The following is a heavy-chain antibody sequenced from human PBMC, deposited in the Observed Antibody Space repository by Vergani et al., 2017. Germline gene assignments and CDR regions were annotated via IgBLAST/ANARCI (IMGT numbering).Heavy chain of an antibody. V-gene: IGHV3-30*18. Sequence: QVQLVESGGGVVQPGRSLRLSCAASGFTLRSYGMHWVRQAPPKGLEWVAVISYDGSDKYYADSVKGRFTISRYNSKNTLYLQMNSLRTEDTAVYFCAKDGDYDSSGQNMDVWGKGP. CDR3: AKDGDYDSSGQNMDV. CDR1: GFTLRSYG. D-gene: IGHD3-22*01. J-gene: IGHJ6*03. CDR2: ISYDGSDK.